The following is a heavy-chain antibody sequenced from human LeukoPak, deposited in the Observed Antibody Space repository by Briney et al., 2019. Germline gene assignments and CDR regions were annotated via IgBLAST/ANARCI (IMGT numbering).Heavy chain of an antibody. D-gene: IGHD6-6*01. CDR3: AKSGSSTTLPYYYMDV. CDR1: GFTFSSYA. V-gene: IGHV3-23*01. Sequence: PAGSLRLSCAASGFTFSSYAMSWVRQAPGKGLEWVSAISGSGGSTYYADSVKGRFTISRDNSKNTLYLQMNSLRAEDTAVYYCAKSGSSTTLPYYYMDVWGKGTTVTVSS. J-gene: IGHJ6*03. CDR2: ISGSGGST.